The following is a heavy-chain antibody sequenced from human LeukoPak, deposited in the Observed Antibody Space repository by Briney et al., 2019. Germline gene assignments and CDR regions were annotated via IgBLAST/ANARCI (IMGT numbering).Heavy chain of an antibody. V-gene: IGHV3-23*01. CDR3: AQGRDIVVVVAAVPLDY. J-gene: IGHJ4*02. CDR2: ISGSGGST. CDR1: GFTFSSYA. D-gene: IGHD2-15*01. Sequence: GGSLRLSCAASGFTFSSYAMSWVRQAPGKGLEWVSAISGSGGSTYYADSVKGRFTISRDNSKNTLYLQMNSLRAEDTAVYYCAQGRDIVVVVAAVPLDYWGQGTLVTVSS.